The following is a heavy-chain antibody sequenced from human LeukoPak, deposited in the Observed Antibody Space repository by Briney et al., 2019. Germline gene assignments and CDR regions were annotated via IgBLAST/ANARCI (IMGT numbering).Heavy chain of an antibody. CDR3: AKVPYCTNGVCSHFDY. CDR2: IKQDGSEK. Sequence: PGGSLRLSCAASGFTFSSYWMSWVRQAPGKGLEWVANIKQDGSEKYYVDSVKGRFTISRDNAKNSLYLQMNSLRAEDTAVYYCAKVPYCTNGVCSHFDYWGQGTLVTVSS. J-gene: IGHJ4*02. V-gene: IGHV3-7*03. CDR1: GFTFSSYW. D-gene: IGHD2-8*01.